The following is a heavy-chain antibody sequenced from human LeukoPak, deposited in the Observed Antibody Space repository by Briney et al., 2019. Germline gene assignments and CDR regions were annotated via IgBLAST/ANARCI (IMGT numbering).Heavy chain of an antibody. J-gene: IGHJ4*02. D-gene: IGHD3-22*01. CDR2: IKQDGSEK. V-gene: IGHV3-7*01. Sequence: PGGSLRLSYAASGFTFSSYWMSWVRQAPGKGLEWVANIKQDGSEKYYVDSVKGRFTISRDNAKNSLYLQMNSLRAEDTAVYYCARGVYDSSGYYYEHFDYWGQGTLVTVSS. CDR1: GFTFSSYW. CDR3: ARGVYDSSGYYYEHFDY.